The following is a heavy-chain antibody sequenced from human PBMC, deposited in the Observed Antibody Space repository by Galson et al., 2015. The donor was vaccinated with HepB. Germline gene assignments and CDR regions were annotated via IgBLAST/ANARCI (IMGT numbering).Heavy chain of an antibody. V-gene: IGHV1-46*04. D-gene: IGHD7-27*01. CDR1: GYTFTSYY. CDR3: ARETGDLLFDY. Sequence: SVKVSCKASGYTFTSYYMHWVRQAPGQGLEWMGIINPSGGSTSHAQKLQGRVTMTRDTSTSTVYMELSSLRSEDTAVYYCARETGDLLFDYWGQGTLVTVSS. J-gene: IGHJ4*02. CDR2: INPSGGST.